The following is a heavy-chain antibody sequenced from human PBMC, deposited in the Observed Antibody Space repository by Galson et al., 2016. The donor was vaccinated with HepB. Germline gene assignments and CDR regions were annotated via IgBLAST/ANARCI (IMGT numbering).Heavy chain of an antibody. D-gene: IGHD6-19*01. J-gene: IGHJ4*02. CDR1: GFTFNQYP. Sequence: SLRLSCAASGFTFNQYPMFWVRQAPGKGLEWVAVISYGGNNKYYADSVKGRFTISRDSSQNTLYLQMNSLRTEDTAVYFCARKSMAGPRSYFDYWGQGTLVTVSS. CDR3: ARKSMAGPRSYFDY. V-gene: IGHV3-30*03. CDR2: ISYGGNNK.